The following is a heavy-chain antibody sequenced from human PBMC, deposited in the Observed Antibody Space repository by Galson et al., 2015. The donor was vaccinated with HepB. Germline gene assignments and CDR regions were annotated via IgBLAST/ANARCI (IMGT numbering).Heavy chain of an antibody. CDR1: GFTFSSYA. V-gene: IGHV3-30*04. CDR3: ARDRGGVVVAVYYFDY. J-gene: IGHJ4*02. CDR2: ISYDGSNK. D-gene: IGHD2-15*01. Sequence: SLRLSCAASGFTFSSYAMHWVRQAPGKGLEWVAVISYDGSNKYYADAVKGRFTISRDNSKNTLYLQMNSLRAEDTAVYYCARDRGGVVVAVYYFDYWGQGTLVTVSS.